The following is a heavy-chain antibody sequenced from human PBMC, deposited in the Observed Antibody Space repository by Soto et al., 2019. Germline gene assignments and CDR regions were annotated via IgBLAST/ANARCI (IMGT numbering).Heavy chain of an antibody. CDR1: VGTFSSYA. D-gene: IGHD1-26*01. V-gene: IGHV1-69*13. CDR2: IIPIFGTA. CDR3: ARGGYSGPNWFDP. J-gene: IGHJ5*02. Sequence: GXSVKVSCKASVGTFSSYAISWVRQAPGQGLEWMGGIIPIFGTANYAQKFQGRVTITADESTSTAYMELSSLRSEDTAVYYCARGGYSGPNWFDPWGQGTLVTVSS.